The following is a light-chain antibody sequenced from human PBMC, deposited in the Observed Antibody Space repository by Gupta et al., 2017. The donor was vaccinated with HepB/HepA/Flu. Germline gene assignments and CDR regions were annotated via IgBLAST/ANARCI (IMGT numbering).Light chain of an antibody. CDR2: DDS. V-gene: IGLV3-21*03. CDR3: QVWDSRSEVV. Sequence: SYVLTQPPSVSVAPGKTARITCGANNIGTKSVHWYQQRPGQAPVLVVYDDSDRPSGIPERFSGSISGTTATLTISRVEAGDEADYFCQVWDSRSEVVFGGGTKVTVL. CDR1: NIGTKS. J-gene: IGLJ2*01.